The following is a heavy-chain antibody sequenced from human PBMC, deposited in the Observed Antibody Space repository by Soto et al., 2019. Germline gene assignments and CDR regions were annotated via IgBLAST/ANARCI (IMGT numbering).Heavy chain of an antibody. CDR3: ARAASYYGLDV. CDR1: GLTVSTNY. Sequence: VQLVESGGGLIQSGGSVRLSCAASGLTVSTNYMSWVRQAPGKGLEWVSVIYSGGTTYFADSVKGRFTISRDNSKNTLYLQMSSLRAEDTAVYFCARAASYYGLDVWGQGTTVTVSS. J-gene: IGHJ6*02. CDR2: IYSGGTT. V-gene: IGHV3-53*01.